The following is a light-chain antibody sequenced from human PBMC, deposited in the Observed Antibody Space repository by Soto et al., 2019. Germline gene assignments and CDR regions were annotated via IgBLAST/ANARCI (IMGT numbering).Light chain of an antibody. CDR2: GAS. Sequence: EIVMTQSPATLSVSPGERVALSCRASQSVSSNLAWYQQKPGQSPRLLIYGASTRATGIQARFSGSGSGTEFTLTISSLQSEDFAVYYCQQYDKWPRTFGQGTKVDIK. CDR3: QQYDKWPRT. CDR1: QSVSSN. J-gene: IGKJ1*01. V-gene: IGKV3-15*01.